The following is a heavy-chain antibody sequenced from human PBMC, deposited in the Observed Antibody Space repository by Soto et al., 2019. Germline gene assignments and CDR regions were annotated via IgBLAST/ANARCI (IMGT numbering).Heavy chain of an antibody. Sequence: SGPTLVNPTQTLTLTCTFCGFSLSTSGVGVGWIRQPPGKALEWLALIYWNDDKRYSPSLKSRLTITKDTSKNQVVLTMTNMDPVDTATYYCALTTQGQFLFYWGQGTLVTVSS. J-gene: IGHJ4*02. CDR2: IYWNDDK. V-gene: IGHV2-5*01. CDR3: ALTTQGQFLFY. CDR1: GFSLSTSGVG. D-gene: IGHD4-4*01.